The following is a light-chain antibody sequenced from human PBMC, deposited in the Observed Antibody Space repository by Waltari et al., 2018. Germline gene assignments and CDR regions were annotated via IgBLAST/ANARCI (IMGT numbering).Light chain of an antibody. CDR3: SSYSSSSTLYV. Sequence: QSALTQPASVSGSPGQSITIFCAGTSSDVGGYDYVPWYQQHPGKAPELIIYDVSYRPSVVSDRCSGSKSGNTASLTISGLQADDEADYYCSSYSSSSTLYVFGTGTKVTV. CDR1: SSDVGGYDY. CDR2: DVS. V-gene: IGLV2-14*03. J-gene: IGLJ1*01.